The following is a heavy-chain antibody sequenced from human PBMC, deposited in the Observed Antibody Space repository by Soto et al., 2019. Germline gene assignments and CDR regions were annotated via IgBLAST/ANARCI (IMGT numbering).Heavy chain of an antibody. Sequence: DGSLSLSCAASGFTFSSYWMSWVRQAPGKGLEWVANIKQDGSEKYYVDSVKGRFTISRDNAKNSLYLQMNSLRAEDTAVYYCARDSSNLWFGEGYFDYWGQGTLVTVSS. D-gene: IGHD3-10*01. CDR2: IKQDGSEK. J-gene: IGHJ4*02. V-gene: IGHV3-7*03. CDR1: GFTFSSYW. CDR3: ARDSSNLWFGEGYFDY.